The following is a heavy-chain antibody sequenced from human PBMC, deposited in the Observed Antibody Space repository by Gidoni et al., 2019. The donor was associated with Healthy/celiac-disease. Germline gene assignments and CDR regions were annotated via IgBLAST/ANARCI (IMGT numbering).Heavy chain of an antibody. D-gene: IGHD2-21*02. V-gene: IGHV4-39*01. CDR1: GGSISSSSYY. CDR3: ARRVTYYYYGMDV. CDR2: IYYSGST. J-gene: IGHJ6*02. Sequence: QLQLQESGPGLVKPSETLSLTCTVSGGSISSSSYYWGWIRQPPGKGLEWIGSIYYSGSTYYNPSLKSRVTIFVDTSKNQFSLKLSSVTAADTAVYYCARRVTYYYYGMDVWGQGTTVTVSS.